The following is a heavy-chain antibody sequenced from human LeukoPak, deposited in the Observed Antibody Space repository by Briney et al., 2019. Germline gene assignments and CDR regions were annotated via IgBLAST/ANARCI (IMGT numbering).Heavy chain of an antibody. CDR2: IIPILGIA. J-gene: IGHJ1*01. Sequence: ASVKVSCKASGGTFSSYAISWVRQAPGQGLEWMGRIIPILGIANYAQKFQGRVTITADKSTSTAYMELSSLRSEDTAVYYCARDVDCGGDCLEYFQHWGQGTLVTVSS. V-gene: IGHV1-69*04. CDR1: GGTFSSYA. CDR3: ARDVDCGGDCLEYFQH. D-gene: IGHD2-21*02.